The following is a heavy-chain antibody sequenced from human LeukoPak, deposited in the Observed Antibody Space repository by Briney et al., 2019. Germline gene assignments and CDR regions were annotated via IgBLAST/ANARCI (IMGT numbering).Heavy chain of an antibody. CDR3: ARERGYRQQALDY. J-gene: IGHJ4*02. Sequence: ASVKVSCKASGYTFTGYYMHWVRQAPGQGLEWMGWINPNSGGTNYAQKFQGRVTMARDTSISTAYMELSRLRSDDTAVYYCARERGYRQQALDYWGQGTLVTVSS. CDR2: INPNSGGT. D-gene: IGHD5-18*01. CDR1: GYTFTGYY. V-gene: IGHV1-2*02.